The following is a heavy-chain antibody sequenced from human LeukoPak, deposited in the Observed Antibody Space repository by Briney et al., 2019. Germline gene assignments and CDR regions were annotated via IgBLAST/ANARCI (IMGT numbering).Heavy chain of an antibody. D-gene: IGHD1-26*01. J-gene: IGHJ4*02. CDR2: INAGNGNT. Sequence: GASVKVSCKASGYTFTSYAMHWVRQAPGQRLEWMGWINAGNGNTKYSQEFQGRVTITRDTSASTAYMELSSLRSEDMAVYYCARGPPSVFSGSHLFDYWGQGTLVTVSS. CDR3: ARGPPSVFSGSHLFDY. V-gene: IGHV1-3*03. CDR1: GYTFTSYA.